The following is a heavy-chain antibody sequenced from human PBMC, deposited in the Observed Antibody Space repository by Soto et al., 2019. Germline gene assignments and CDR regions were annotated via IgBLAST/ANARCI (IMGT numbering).Heavy chain of an antibody. D-gene: IGHD6-6*01. J-gene: IGHJ4*02. CDR1: GYTLTELS. V-gene: IGHV1-24*01. CDR3: ATVYRQLVPFDY. CDR2: FDPEDGET. Sequence: GASVKVSCKVSGYTLTELSMHWVRQAPGKGLEWMGGFDPEDGETIYAQKFQGRVTMTEDTSTDTAYMELSSLRSEDTAVYYCATVYRQLVPFDYWGQGTLVTVSS.